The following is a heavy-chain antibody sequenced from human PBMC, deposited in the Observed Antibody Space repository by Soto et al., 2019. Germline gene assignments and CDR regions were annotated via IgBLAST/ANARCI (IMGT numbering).Heavy chain of an antibody. D-gene: IGHD6-13*01. CDR2: INPSGGST. Sequence: QVQLVQSGAEVKKPGASVKVSCKASGYTFTSYYMHWVRQAPGQGLEWMGIINPSGGSTSYAQKSQAGVTLPRYPSTSTGYMELSSLRSEDTAVYYCARVSRWSCFDYWGQGTLVTVSS. J-gene: IGHJ4*02. CDR1: GYTFTSYY. V-gene: IGHV1-46*01. CDR3: ARVSRWSCFDY.